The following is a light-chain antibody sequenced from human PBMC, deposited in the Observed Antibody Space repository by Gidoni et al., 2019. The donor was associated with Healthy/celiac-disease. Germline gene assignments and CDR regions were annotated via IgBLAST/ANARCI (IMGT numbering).Light chain of an antibody. Sequence: ETVLTQSPANLSLSPGERDTLACCARHSVSSSYLAWYQQTPGLAPRLLIYDASSRATGIPDKFSGSGSGTDFTLTISRLDPEDFAVYYCQQYGSSPRTFGQGTKLEIK. J-gene: IGKJ2*01. CDR2: DAS. CDR1: HSVSSSY. V-gene: IGKV3D-20*01. CDR3: QQYGSSPRT.